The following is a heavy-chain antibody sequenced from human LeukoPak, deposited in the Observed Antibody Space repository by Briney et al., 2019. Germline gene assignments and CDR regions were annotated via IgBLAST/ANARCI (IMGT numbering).Heavy chain of an antibody. CDR2: ISGSGGST. CDR3: AKDPDVLLWFGELSGYFDY. J-gene: IGHJ4*02. Sequence: GGSLRLSCAASGFTFSSYAMSWVRQAPGKGLEWVSAISGSGGSTYYADSVKGRFTISRDNSKNTLYLQMNSLRAEDTAVYYCAKDPDVLLWFGELSGYFDYWGQGTLVTVSS. V-gene: IGHV3-23*01. D-gene: IGHD3-10*01. CDR1: GFTFSSYA.